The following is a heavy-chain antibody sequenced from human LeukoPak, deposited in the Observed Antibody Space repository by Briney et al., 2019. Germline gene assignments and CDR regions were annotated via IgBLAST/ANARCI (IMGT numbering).Heavy chain of an antibody. J-gene: IGHJ4*02. Sequence: PAETLSLTCTVSGGSISSYYWSWMRQPAGKALEWIGRIYPSGSTNYNPSLKSRVTMSVDTSQNQFSLKMTSVTAADTAVYYCAGGASTTWPGNFDYWGQGTLVTVSS. CDR1: GGSISSYY. V-gene: IGHV4-4*07. CDR3: AGGASTTWPGNFDY. D-gene: IGHD1-14*01. CDR2: IYPSGST.